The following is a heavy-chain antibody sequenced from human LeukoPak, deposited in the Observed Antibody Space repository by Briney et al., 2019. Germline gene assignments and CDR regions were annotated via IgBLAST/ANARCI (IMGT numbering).Heavy chain of an antibody. CDR1: GGSISSSSYY. J-gene: IGHJ4*02. CDR2: IYYSGGT. CDR3: ARYRGGVLRFLEWSQYFDY. Sequence: SETLSLTCTVSGGSISSSSYYWGWIRQPPGKGLEWIGSIYYSGGTYYNPSLKSRVTISVDTSKNQFSLKLSSVTAADTAVYYCARYRGGVLRFLEWSQYFDYWGQGTLVTVSS. V-gene: IGHV4-39*07. D-gene: IGHD3-3*01.